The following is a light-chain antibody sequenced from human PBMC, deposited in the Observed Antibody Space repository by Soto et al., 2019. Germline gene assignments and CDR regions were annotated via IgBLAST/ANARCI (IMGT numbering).Light chain of an antibody. J-gene: IGKJ4*01. Sequence: LMKSPGTRSVGKEKRARLSCRASQTLSNRLAWYQHKPGQAPRLLIYGASSRATGIPDRFSGSGSGTDFTLTISRLEPEDLTVYSCQVSAIFPPRFGGVAQLDI. CDR2: GAS. V-gene: IGKV3-20*01. CDR3: QVSAIFPPR. CDR1: QTLSNR.